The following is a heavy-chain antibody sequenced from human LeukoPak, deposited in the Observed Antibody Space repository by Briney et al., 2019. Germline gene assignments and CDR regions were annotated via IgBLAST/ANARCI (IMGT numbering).Heavy chain of an antibody. D-gene: IGHD2-15*01. CDR3: ARDYGLTCSGGSCFPGTPTFAY. V-gene: IGHV3-11*04. J-gene: IGHJ4*02. CDR2: ITSCGSTI. Sequence: GGSLRLSCAASGFTFSDYYMRWIRQAPGKGLEWVSYITSCGSTIYYADSVKGRFTISRDNAKTSLYLQMNSLRADDTAVYYCARDYGLTCSGGSCFPGTPTFAYWRRGTLVSVS. CDR1: GFTFSDYY.